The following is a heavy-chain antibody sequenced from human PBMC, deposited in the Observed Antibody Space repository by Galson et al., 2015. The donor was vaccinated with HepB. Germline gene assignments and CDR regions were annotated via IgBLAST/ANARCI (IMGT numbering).Heavy chain of an antibody. CDR2: INGDGSST. CDR3: AWAFGFEL. J-gene: IGHJ3*01. V-gene: IGHV3-74*01. Sequence: SLRLSCAAYGFTFSNYWMHWVRRAPGKGLVWVSLINGDGSSTSFADSVKGRFTISRDNAKNTLYLQMNSLSAEDTVVYYCAWAFGFELWGHGPMVTLSS. CDR1: GFTFSNYW. D-gene: IGHD3-16*01.